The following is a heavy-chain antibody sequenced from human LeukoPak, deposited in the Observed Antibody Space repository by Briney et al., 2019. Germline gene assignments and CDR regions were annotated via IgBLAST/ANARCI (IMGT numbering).Heavy chain of an antibody. D-gene: IGHD1-14*01. V-gene: IGHV1-18*04. CDR3: ARDRSISEY. CDR2: ISAYNGNT. CDR1: GYTFTSYG. J-gene: IGHJ4*02. Sequence: ASVKVSCKASGYTFTSYGISWVRQAPGPGLEWMGWISAYNGNTNYAENFQGRVTMTTDTFTSTAYMELTSLGSDVTGVYYCARDRSISEYWRQGTLVTVSS.